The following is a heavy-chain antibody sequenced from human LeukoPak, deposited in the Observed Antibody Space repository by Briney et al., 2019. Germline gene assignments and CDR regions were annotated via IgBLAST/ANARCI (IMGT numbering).Heavy chain of an antibody. CDR3: AKDLVTMIVVVISGEFDY. CDR2: ISGSGGST. CDR1: GFTFTSYA. Sequence: GGSLRLSCAASGFTFTSYAMSWVRQAPGKGLGGVSAISGSGGSTYYADSVKGRFTISRDNSKNTLYLQMNSLRAEDTAVYYCAKDLVTMIVVVISGEFDYWGQGTLVTVSS. D-gene: IGHD3-22*01. J-gene: IGHJ4*02. V-gene: IGHV3-23*01.